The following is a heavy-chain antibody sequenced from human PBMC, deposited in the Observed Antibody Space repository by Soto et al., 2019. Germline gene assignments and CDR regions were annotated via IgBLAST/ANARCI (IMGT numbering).Heavy chain of an antibody. Sequence: ASVKVSCKASGYTFTSYGISWVRQAPGQGLEWMGWISAYNGNTNYAQKLQGRVTMTTDTSTSTAYMELRSLRSDDTTVYYCARLLGSGYYNWFDPWGQGTLVTVSS. CDR1: GYTFTSYG. CDR2: ISAYNGNT. V-gene: IGHV1-18*01. D-gene: IGHD3-22*01. J-gene: IGHJ5*02. CDR3: ARLLGSGYYNWFDP.